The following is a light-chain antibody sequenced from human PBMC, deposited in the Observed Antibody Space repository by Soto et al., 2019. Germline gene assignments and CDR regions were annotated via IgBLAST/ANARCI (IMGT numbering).Light chain of an antibody. CDR2: GAS. CDR3: QQYNNWPRT. J-gene: IGKJ1*01. V-gene: IGKV3-15*01. Sequence: EIVMTQSPATLSVSPKERATLSCRASQSIGSNLAWYQQKPGQAPRLLIYGASTRATGIPARFSGSGSGTEFTLTISSLQSEDFAVCYCQQYNNWPRTFGLETKVAI. CDR1: QSIGSN.